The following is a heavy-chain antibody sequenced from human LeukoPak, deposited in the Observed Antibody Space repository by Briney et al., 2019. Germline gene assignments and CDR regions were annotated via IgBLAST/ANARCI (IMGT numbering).Heavy chain of an antibody. CDR3: ARLMAGGTYRAAFDI. Sequence: GESLQISCKASDYNFTSYWIAWVPQMPGKGLERMGIIYPGDSDTRYSPSFQGQVTTSADKAISTAYLQWSSLKASDNAMYYCARLMAGGTYRAAFDIWGQGTMVTVSS. CDR2: IYPGDSDT. CDR1: DYNFTSYW. J-gene: IGHJ3*02. D-gene: IGHD1-1*01. V-gene: IGHV5-51*01.